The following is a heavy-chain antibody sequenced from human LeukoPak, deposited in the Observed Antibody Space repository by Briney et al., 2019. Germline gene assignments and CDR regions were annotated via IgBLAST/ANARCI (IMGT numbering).Heavy chain of an antibody. CDR1: GYSISSGYY. D-gene: IGHD2-2*01. V-gene: IGHV4-38-2*01. J-gene: IGHJ5*02. CDR3: ARRVVVPAAIPT. CDR2: IYYSGST. Sequence: SETLSLTCAVSGYSISSGYYWGWIRQPPGKGLEWIGSIYYSGSTYYNPSLKSRVTISVDTSKNQFSLKLSSVTAADTAVYYCARRVVVPAAIPTWGQGTLVTVSS.